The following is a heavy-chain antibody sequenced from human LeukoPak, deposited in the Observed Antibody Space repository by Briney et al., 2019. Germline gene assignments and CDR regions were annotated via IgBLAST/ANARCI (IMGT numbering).Heavy chain of an antibody. D-gene: IGHD1-1*01. CDR2: ISGSGGST. CDR3: AKYNWNDLRSGFDY. CDR1: GFTFSSYA. Sequence: GGSLRLSCAASGFTFSSYAMSWVRQAPGKGLEWVSVISGSGGSTYYADSVKGRFTISRDNSKNTLYLQMNSLRAEDTAVYYCAKYNWNDLRSGFDYWGQGTLVTVSS. J-gene: IGHJ4*02. V-gene: IGHV3-23*01.